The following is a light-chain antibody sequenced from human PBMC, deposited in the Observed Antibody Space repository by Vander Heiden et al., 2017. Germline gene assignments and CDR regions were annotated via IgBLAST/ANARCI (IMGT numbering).Light chain of an antibody. CDR1: SSNIGAGYD. CDR3: QSYDSSLSGRV. Sequence: SVLTQPPPVSGAPGPRGTISCTGTSSNIGAGYDVHWYQQLPGKAPKLLIHGNSNRPSGVPDRFSGSKSDTSASLAITGLQAEDEADYYCQSYDSSLSGRVFGGGTKLTVL. V-gene: IGLV1-40*01. CDR2: GNS. J-gene: IGLJ3*02.